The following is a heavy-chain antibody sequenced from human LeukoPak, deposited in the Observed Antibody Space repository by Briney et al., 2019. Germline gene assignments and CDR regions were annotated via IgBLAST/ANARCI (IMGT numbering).Heavy chain of an antibody. J-gene: IGHJ4*02. D-gene: IGHD5-24*01. CDR1: GFMFSGYG. CDR3: VKDAHPPPREITPGD. CDR2: VSHVGIHQ. Sequence: PGGSLRLSCAASGFMFSGYGIHWVRQAPGKGLEWLAVVSHVGIHQYYAQSVRGRFTISRDNFRNSVFLQMDSLGAEDTAVYYCVKDAHPPPREITPGDWGQGTLVVVDS. V-gene: IGHV3-30*18.